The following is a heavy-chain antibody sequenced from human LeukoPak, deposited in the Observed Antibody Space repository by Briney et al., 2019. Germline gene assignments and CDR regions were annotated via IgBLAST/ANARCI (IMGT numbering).Heavy chain of an antibody. J-gene: IGHJ4*02. CDR1: GFTFGDYA. Sequence: GVLRLSSTASGFTFGDYAMSWVRQAPGKGLEWVGFIRSKAYGGTTEYAASVKGRFTISRDDSKSIAYLQMNSLKTEDTAVYYCTRAAYYFDYWGQGTLVTVSS. V-gene: IGHV3-49*04. CDR2: IRSKAYGGTT. CDR3: TRAAYYFDY.